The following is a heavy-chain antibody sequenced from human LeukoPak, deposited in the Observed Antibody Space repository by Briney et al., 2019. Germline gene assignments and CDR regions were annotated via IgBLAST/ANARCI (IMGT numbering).Heavy chain of an antibody. CDR3: ARQNFYRYCRSTSCYRPYYYYYMDV. CDR2: INHSGST. D-gene: IGHD2-2*01. J-gene: IGHJ6*03. V-gene: IGHV4-34*01. CDR1: GGSFSGYY. Sequence: SETLSLTCAVYGGSFSGYYWSWIRQPPGKGLEWIGEINHSGSTNYNPSLKSRVTISVNTSKNQFSLKLSSVTAADTTVYYCARQNFYRYCRSTSCYRPYYYYYMDVWGKGTTVTISS.